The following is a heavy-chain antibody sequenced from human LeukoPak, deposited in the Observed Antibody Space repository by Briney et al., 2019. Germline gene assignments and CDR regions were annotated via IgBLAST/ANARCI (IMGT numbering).Heavy chain of an antibody. V-gene: IGHV3-48*03. CDR3: AKGRGYNYGYIFGYFDY. D-gene: IGHD5-18*01. J-gene: IGHJ4*02. CDR2: ISSSGSTI. Sequence: GGSLRLSCAASGFTFSSYEMNWVRQAPGKGLEWVSYISSSGSTIYYADSVKGRFTISRDNAKNSLYLQVNSLRAEDTALYYCAKGRGYNYGYIFGYFDYWGQGTLVTVSS. CDR1: GFTFSSYE.